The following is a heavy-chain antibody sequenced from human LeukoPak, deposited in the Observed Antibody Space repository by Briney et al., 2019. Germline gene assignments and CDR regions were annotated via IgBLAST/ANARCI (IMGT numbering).Heavy chain of an antibody. CDR1: GFSFSSFW. CDR2: IKQDGSEK. V-gene: IGHV3-7*01. J-gene: IGHJ4*02. Sequence: PGGSLRLSCAVSGFSFSSFWMNWVRQAPGKGLEWVANIKQDGSEKYYVDSVKGRFTISRDNANKSIYLEMNSLRAEDTAVYYCARGSGWLVHYWGQGTLVCVSS. D-gene: IGHD5-24*01. CDR3: ARGSGWLVHY.